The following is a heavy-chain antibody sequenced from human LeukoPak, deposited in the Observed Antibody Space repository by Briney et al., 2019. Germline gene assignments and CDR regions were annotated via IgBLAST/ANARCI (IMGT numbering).Heavy chain of an antibody. J-gene: IGHJ6*02. CDR3: ARNKITMVRGVIRNYYYYGMDV. D-gene: IGHD3-10*01. CDR2: IYYSGST. CDR1: GGSISSYY. V-gene: IGHV4-59*01. Sequence: SETLSLTCTVSGGSISSYYWSWIRQPPGKGLEWIGYIYYSGSTNYNPSLKSRVTISVDTSKNQFSLKPSSVTAADTAVYYCARNKITMVRGVIRNYYYYGMDVWGQGTTVTVSS.